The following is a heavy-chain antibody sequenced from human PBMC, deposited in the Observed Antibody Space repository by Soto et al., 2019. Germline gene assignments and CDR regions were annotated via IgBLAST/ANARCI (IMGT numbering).Heavy chain of an antibody. CDR2: ISYDGSNK. D-gene: IGHD6-19*01. V-gene: IGHV3-30-3*01. J-gene: IGHJ6*02. CDR1: GFTFSSYA. CDR3: ASPYSSGWYYYYGMDV. Sequence: QVQLVESGGGVVQPGRSLRLSCAASGFTFSSYAMHWVRQAPGKGLEWVAVISYDGSNKYYADSVKGRFTIYRDNSKNTLYLQMNSLRAEDTAVYYCASPYSSGWYYYYGMDVWGQGTTVTVSS.